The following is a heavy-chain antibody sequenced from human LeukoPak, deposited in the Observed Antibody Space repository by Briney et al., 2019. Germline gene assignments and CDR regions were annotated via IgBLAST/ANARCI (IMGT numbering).Heavy chain of an antibody. V-gene: IGHV1-18*01. J-gene: IGHJ4*02. CDR1: GFVFTSYG. CDR2: ISANDGKT. Sequence: ASVKVSCKASGFVFTSYGFTWVRQAPGQGLEWMGWISANDGKTHYSERHQGRVTLSTDTVTSTAYMELRSLRSDDTAVYYCARELHVERDDYWGQGTLVTVSS. D-gene: IGHD1-1*01. CDR3: ARELHVERDDY.